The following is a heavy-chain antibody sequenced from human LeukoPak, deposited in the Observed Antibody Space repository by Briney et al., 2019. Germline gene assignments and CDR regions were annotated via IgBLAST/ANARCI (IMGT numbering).Heavy chain of an antibody. CDR2: IRHDGSNK. CDR1: GFTFSDYG. J-gene: IGHJ3*02. Sequence: GRSLRLSCAASGFTFSDYGMHWVRQAPGKGLEWMAFIRHDGSNKFYADSLKGRFTISRDNSKNTVYLQMNSLRAEDTAVYYCATSLVVLITHDVFDIWGQGTMVTVSS. D-gene: IGHD3-22*01. CDR3: ATSLVVLITHDVFDI. V-gene: IGHV3-30*02.